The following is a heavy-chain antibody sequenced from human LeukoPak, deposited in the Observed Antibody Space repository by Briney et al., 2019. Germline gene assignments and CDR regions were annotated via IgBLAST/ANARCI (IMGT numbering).Heavy chain of an antibody. CDR3: AKGQGYDSSGYPAFDY. CDR2: ISGSGGST. D-gene: IGHD3-22*01. V-gene: IGHV3-23*01. CDR1: GFTFSSYA. Sequence: GGSLRLSCAASGFTFSSYAMGWVRQAPGKGLEWVSSISGSGGSTYYADSVKGRFTISRDNSKNTLYLQMNSLRAEDTAVYYCAKGQGYDSSGYPAFDYWGQGTLVTVSS. J-gene: IGHJ4*02.